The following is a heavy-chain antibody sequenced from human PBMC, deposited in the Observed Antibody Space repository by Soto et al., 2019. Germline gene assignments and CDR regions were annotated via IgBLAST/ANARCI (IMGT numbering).Heavy chain of an antibody. CDR1: GGTFSTYT. CDR3: ARALGGPGRGFDP. D-gene: IGHD1-1*01. J-gene: IGHJ5*02. Sequence: SVKVSCKASGGTFSTYTITWVRQAPGQGLEWMGRIIPIIGIINYAQKFQGRVTISADKFTGTAYMELTGLRSDDTAVYYCARALGGPGRGFDPWGQGTLVTVSS. CDR2: IIPIIGII. V-gene: IGHV1-69*02.